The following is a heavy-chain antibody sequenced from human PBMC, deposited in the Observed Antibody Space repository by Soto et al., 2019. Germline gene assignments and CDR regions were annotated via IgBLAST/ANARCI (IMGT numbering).Heavy chain of an antibody. D-gene: IGHD2-2*01. CDR2: IYYSGST. V-gene: IGHV4-39*07. Sequence: PSETLSLTCTVSGGSISSSSYYWGWIRQPPGKGLEWIGSIYYSGSTYYNPSLKSRVTISVDTSKNQFSLKLSSVTAADTAVYYCARGRYCSSTSCSLDYWGQGTLVTVSS. CDR1: GGSISSSSYY. J-gene: IGHJ4*02. CDR3: ARGRYCSSTSCSLDY.